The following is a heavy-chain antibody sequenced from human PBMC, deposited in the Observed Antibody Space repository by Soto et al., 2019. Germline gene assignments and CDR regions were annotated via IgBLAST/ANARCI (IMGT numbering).Heavy chain of an antibody. Sequence: PGGSLRLSCAASGFKFSNYAMSWVRQAPGEGLEWGSLISSTGGGTYYADSVKGRFTISRDNSHNTLYLQVHSLTAEDTAVYYCAKDRRAGGNSAFYFDFWGKGVQVTV. CDR3: AKDRRAGGNSAFYFDF. CDR2: ISSTGGGT. CDR1: GFKFSNYA. D-gene: IGHD3-16*01. V-gene: IGHV3-23*01. J-gene: IGHJ4*02.